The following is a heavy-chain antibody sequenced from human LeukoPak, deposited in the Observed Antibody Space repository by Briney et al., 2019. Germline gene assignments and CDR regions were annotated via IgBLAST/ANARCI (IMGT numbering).Heavy chain of an antibody. Sequence: GASVKVSCKASGYTFTGYYMHWVRQAPGQGLEWMGWINPNSGGTNYAQKFQGRVTMTRDTSISTAYMELSRLRSDDTAVYYCARVSRWLQSDAFDIWGQGTMVTVSS. CDR1: GYTFTGYY. J-gene: IGHJ3*02. D-gene: IGHD5-24*01. V-gene: IGHV1-2*02. CDR2: INPNSGGT. CDR3: ARVSRWLQSDAFDI.